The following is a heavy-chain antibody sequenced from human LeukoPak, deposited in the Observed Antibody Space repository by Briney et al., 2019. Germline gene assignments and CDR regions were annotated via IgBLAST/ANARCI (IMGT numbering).Heavy chain of an antibody. Sequence: PGGSLRLSCAASGFTFSSYGMHWVRQAPGRGLEWVAFIWYDVSKKNYAAAVKSRFTIFRDNAKNYLYLQMNSLIAEDTALYYCARDGGWYKRGLDYFYYYMDVWGTGTTVTVPS. CDR3: ARDGGWYKRGLDYFYYYMDV. CDR2: IWYDVSKK. V-gene: IGHV3-33*01. J-gene: IGHJ6*03. D-gene: IGHD6-19*01. CDR1: GFTFSSYG.